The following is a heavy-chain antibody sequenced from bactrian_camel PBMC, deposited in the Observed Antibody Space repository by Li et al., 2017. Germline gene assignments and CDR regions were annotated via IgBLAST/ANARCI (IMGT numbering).Heavy chain of an antibody. V-gene: IGHV3S1*01. D-gene: IGHD5*01. CDR3: VAAGYCKTAADLDRYLEV. J-gene: IGHJ2*01. Sequence: HVQLVESGGGSVQAGGSLRLSCVASGFSVSRACMAWFRRVSGREREGVAAINTGGGGTYYADSVKGRFTISRDNAEGTVYLEMNSLKVEDTAMYYCVAAGYCKTAADLDRYLEVWG. CDR2: INTGGGGT. CDR1: GFSVSRAC.